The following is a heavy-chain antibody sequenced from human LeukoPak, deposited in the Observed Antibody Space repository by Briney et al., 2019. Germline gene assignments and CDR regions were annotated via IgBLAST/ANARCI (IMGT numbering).Heavy chain of an antibody. Sequence: PGGSLRLSCAASGFTFSSYSMYWVRQAPGKGLEWVSYISSSSSTIYYADSVKGRFTISRDNAKNSLYLQMNSLRAEDTAVYYCARDLMMIVSPAWGQGTLVTVSS. CDR1: GFTFSSYS. CDR2: ISSSSSTI. D-gene: IGHD3-22*01. J-gene: IGHJ4*02. CDR3: ARDLMMIVSPA. V-gene: IGHV3-48*04.